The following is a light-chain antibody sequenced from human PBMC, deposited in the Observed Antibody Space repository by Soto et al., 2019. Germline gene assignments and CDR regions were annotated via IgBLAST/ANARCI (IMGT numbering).Light chain of an antibody. CDR1: QSVSSNF. CDR2: GAS. Sequence: IVLTQSPGTLSLSPGEIATLSCRASQSVSSNFLTWYQQKPGQPPRLLIYGASSMATGIPDRFSGSGSGTDFTLTISRMEPEDCAVDYCHQFGSSPTFGQGTKVEIE. CDR3: HQFGSSPT. J-gene: IGKJ1*01. V-gene: IGKV3-20*01.